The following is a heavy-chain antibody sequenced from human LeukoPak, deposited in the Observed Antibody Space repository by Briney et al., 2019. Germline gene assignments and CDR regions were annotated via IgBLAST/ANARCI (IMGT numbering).Heavy chain of an antibody. CDR1: GFTFSSCA. V-gene: IGHV3-30*04. J-gene: IGHJ4*02. CDR3: AASTKHTAMVDY. Sequence: PGGSLRLSCAASGFTFSSCAMHWVRQAPGKGLEWVAVISYHGSNDGSNKYYADSVKGRFTISRDNSKNTLYLQMNSLRAEDAAVYYCAASTKHTAMVDYWGQGTLVTVSS. CDR2: ISYHGSNDGSNK. D-gene: IGHD5-18*01.